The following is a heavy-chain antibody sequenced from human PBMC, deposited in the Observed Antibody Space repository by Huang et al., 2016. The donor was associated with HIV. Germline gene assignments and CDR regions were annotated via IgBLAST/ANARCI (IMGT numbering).Heavy chain of an antibody. V-gene: IGHV1-3*01. J-gene: IGHJ4*02. CDR1: GYTFTDYA. D-gene: IGHD1-26*01. Sequence: QVQLVQSGAEVKKTGASVRVSCKASGYTFTDYAVYWVRQTPGQRLEWMAWINPRSGNTKYSQKFQGRVTISRDTSATTAYMELTSLTSEDTAMYYCGRDRQGVDYWGQGTLVTVSS. CDR3: GRDRQGVDY. CDR2: INPRSGNT.